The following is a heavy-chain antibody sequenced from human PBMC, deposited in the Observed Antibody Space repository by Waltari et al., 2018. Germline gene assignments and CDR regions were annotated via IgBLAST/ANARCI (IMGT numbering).Heavy chain of an antibody. D-gene: IGHD3-9*01. Sequence: QVQLVQSGSELKKPGASVKVSCKASGYTFTSYAMNWVRQAPGQGLEWMGWIHPNTGNPTYAQGFTGLFVFSLDTSVSTAYLQISSLKAEDTAVYYCAREERYSDYYYYGMDVWGQGTTVTVSS. CDR2: IHPNTGNP. CDR1: GYTFTSYA. J-gene: IGHJ6*02. CDR3: AREERYSDYYYYGMDV. V-gene: IGHV7-4-1*02.